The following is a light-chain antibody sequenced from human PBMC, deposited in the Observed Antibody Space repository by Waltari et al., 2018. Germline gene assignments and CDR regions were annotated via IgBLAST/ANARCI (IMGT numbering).Light chain of an antibody. V-gene: IGKV3-20*01. CDR1: QGVGKY. CDR2: HAS. CDR3: QKYDFLPAT. J-gene: IGKJ1*01. Sequence: EIVLTQSPGTLSLSPGERATLSCRASQGVGKYLAWYQQRPGQAPRLLLYHASIRATGIPDRFSGSGSGTDCRLTISRLEPEDLAVYYCQKYDFLPATFGQGTTVEIK.